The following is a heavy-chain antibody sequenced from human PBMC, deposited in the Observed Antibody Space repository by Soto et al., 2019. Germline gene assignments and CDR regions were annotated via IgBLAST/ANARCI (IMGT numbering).Heavy chain of an antibody. CDR3: GRGYCTSATCYLLDY. CDR1: GFSFSNYA. CDR2: ISGNGGTT. V-gene: IGHV3-23*01. D-gene: IGHD2-2*01. J-gene: IGHJ4*02. Sequence: LRLSCAASGFSFSNYAMSWVRQAPGKGLEWVSGISGNGGTTYYADSVRGRFTVSRDNSKNTLYLQMNSLRVEDTAVYYCGRGYCTSATCYLLDYWGQGALVTVSS.